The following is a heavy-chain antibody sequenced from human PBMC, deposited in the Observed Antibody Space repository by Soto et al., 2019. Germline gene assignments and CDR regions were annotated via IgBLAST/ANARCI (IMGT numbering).Heavy chain of an antibody. J-gene: IGHJ4*02. D-gene: IGHD3-22*01. CDR2: IYYSGST. CDR3: ARHRPNYYDSSGHTGFDY. CDR1: GGSISSSSYY. V-gene: IGHV4-39*01. Sequence: ETLSLTCTVSGGSISSSSYYWGWIRQPPGKGLEWIGSIYYSGSTYYNPSLKSRVTISVDTSKNQFSLKLSSVTAADTAVYYCARHRPNYYDSSGHTGFDYWGQGTLVTVSS.